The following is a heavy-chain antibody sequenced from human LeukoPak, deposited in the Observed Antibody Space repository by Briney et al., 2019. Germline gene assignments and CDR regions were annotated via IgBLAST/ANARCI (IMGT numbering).Heavy chain of an antibody. CDR2: ISSSSSTR. Sequence: GGSLRLSCAASGFTFSSYSMNWVRQAPGKGLEWVSHISSSSSTRYYADSVKGRFTLSRDNAKNSLYLQMNSLRVEDTALYYCARRAPSHDFDDWGQGTLVTVSS. V-gene: IGHV3-48*01. J-gene: IGHJ4*02. CDR1: GFTFSSYS. CDR3: ARRAPSHDFDD.